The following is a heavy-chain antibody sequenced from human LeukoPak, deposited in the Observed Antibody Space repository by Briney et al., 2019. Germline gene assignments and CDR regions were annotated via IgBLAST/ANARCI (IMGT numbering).Heavy chain of an antibody. Sequence: PSETLSPTYTVSGGSISSYFWSWIRQPPGKGLEWIGYIYYSGSTNYNPSLKSRVTISVDTSKNQFSLKLSSVTAADTAVYYCASARLGSGLEGAFDIWGQGTMVTVSS. CDR3: ASARLGSGLEGAFDI. CDR1: GGSISSYF. V-gene: IGHV4-59*01. CDR2: IYYSGST. D-gene: IGHD6-25*01. J-gene: IGHJ3*02.